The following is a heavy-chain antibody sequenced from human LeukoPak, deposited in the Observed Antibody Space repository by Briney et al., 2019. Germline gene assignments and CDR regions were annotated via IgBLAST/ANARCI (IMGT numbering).Heavy chain of an antibody. CDR1: GGSISSSNYN. CDR3: ARDRELGY. Sequence: SETLSLTCTVSGGSISSSNYNWGWIRQPPGKGLEWIGYIYNSGSTNYNPSLKSRVTISVDTSKNQFSLKLTSVTAADTAVYYCARDRELGYWGQGTLVTVSS. CDR2: IYNSGST. D-gene: IGHD3-10*01. V-gene: IGHV4-61*01. J-gene: IGHJ4*02.